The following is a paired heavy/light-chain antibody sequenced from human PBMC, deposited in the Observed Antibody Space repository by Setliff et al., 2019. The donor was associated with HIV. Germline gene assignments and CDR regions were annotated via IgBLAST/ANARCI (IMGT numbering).Light chain of an antibody. Sequence: QSALTQPASVSGSPGQSITISCTGTSSDVGGYNYVSWYQHHPGKAPKLMICDVTKRPSDVSNRFSGSKSGNTASLTISGLQAEDEADYFCTSFTMNTSLGWVFGGGTRLTVL. CDR3: TSFTMNTSLGWV. V-gene: IGLV2-14*01. CDR1: SSDVGGYNY. J-gene: IGLJ3*02. CDR2: DVT.
Heavy chain of an antibody. V-gene: IGHV1-69*12. CDR2: IIRIYDKA. CDR3: ATQGGYNTNYFDQ. D-gene: IGHD5-12*01. Sequence: QVQLVQSGADVKMPGSSVKVSCKASGGTFTSYTINWVRQAPGQGLEWMGGIIRIYDKANYAQRFQGRVTITADEYKTTAYMELRRLRSDDTAVYYCATQGGYNTNYFDQWGQGTLLTVSS. CDR1: GGTFTSYT. J-gene: IGHJ4*02.